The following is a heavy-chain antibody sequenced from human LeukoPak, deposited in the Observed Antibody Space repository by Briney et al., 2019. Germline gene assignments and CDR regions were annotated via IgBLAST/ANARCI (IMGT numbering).Heavy chain of an antibody. D-gene: IGHD6-13*01. CDR1: GGSISSGGYY. CDR3: ARDSRSWHYGMDV. Sequence: SETLSLTCTVSGGSISSGGYYWSWVRQHPGKGLEWIGYIYYSGSTYYNPSLKSRVTISVDTSKNQFSLKLSSVTAADTAVYYCARDSRSWHYGMDVWGQGTTVTVSS. V-gene: IGHV4-31*03. J-gene: IGHJ6*02. CDR2: IYYSGST.